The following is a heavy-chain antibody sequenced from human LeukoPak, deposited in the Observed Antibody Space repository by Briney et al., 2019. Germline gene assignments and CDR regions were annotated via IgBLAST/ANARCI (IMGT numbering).Heavy chain of an antibody. V-gene: IGHV1-69*05. J-gene: IGHJ4*02. CDR3: ARFPLAHDSSSVDY. CDR2: IIPIFGTA. Sequence: GASVKVSCKASGGTFSSYAISWVRQAPGQGLEWMGGIIPIFGTANYAQKFQGRVTITTDESTSTAYMELSSLRSEDTAVYYCARFPLAHDSSSVDYWGQGTLVTVSS. CDR1: GGTFSSYA. D-gene: IGHD6-6*01.